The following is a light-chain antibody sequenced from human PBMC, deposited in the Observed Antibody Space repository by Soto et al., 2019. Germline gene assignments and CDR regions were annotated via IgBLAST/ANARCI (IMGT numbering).Light chain of an antibody. V-gene: IGKV3-15*01. CDR3: QQYNNWLPWT. Sequence: EIVLTQSPGTLSLSPGERATLSCRASQNISSNLAWYQQKPGQAPRLLIYGASTRATGIPARFSGSGSGTEFTLTISSLQSEDFAVYYCQQYNNWLPWTFGQGTKVDIK. CDR2: GAS. J-gene: IGKJ1*01. CDR1: QNISSN.